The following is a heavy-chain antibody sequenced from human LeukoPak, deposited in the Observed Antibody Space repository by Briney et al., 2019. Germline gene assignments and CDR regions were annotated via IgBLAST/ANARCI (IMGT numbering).Heavy chain of an antibody. Sequence: ASVKVSCKASGYTFTSYAMNWVRQAPGQGLEWMGWISAYNGNTNYAQKLQGRVTMTTDTSTSTAYMELRSLRSDDTAVYYCARSGQWLSYYYYYYYMDVWGKGTTVTVSS. V-gene: IGHV1-18*01. CDR3: ARSGQWLSYYYYYYYMDV. D-gene: IGHD3-22*01. J-gene: IGHJ6*03. CDR2: ISAYNGNT. CDR1: GYTFTSYA.